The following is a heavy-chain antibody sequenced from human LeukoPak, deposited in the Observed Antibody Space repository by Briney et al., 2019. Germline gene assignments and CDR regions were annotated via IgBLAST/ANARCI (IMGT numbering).Heavy chain of an antibody. Sequence: ASVKVSCKASGYTFTSYAMHWVRQAPGQRLEWMGWINAGNGNTKYSQEFQDRVTISRDTSASTAYMELSSLRSEDMAVCYCARGYYASGSYYSGYYYMDVWGKGTTVTVSS. D-gene: IGHD3-10*01. J-gene: IGHJ6*03. V-gene: IGHV1-3*03. CDR1: GYTFTSYA. CDR2: INAGNGNT. CDR3: ARGYYASGSYYSGYYYMDV.